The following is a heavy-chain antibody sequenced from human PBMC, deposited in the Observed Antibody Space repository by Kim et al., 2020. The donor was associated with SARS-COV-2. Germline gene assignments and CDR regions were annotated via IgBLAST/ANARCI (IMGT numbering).Heavy chain of an antibody. CDR3: AKDRAAAAGTGQFDY. V-gene: IGHV3-23*01. Sequence: DSVKGRFTISRDSSENTVYLQVNSLRGEDTAVYYCAKDRAAAAGTGQFDYWGQGTLVTVSS. D-gene: IGHD6-13*01. J-gene: IGHJ4*02.